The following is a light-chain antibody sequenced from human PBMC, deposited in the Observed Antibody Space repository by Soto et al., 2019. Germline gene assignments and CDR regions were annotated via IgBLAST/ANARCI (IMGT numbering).Light chain of an antibody. CDR2: GAS. Sequence: DIKITQSPSTLSATAGDRVTITCRASQSISSWLAWYQQKPGQAPRLLIYGASTRATGIPARFSGSGSGTEFTLTISSLQSEDFAVYYCQQYNNWRRTFGQGTRLEIK. V-gene: IGKV3-15*01. CDR3: QQYNNWRRT. J-gene: IGKJ5*01. CDR1: QSISSW.